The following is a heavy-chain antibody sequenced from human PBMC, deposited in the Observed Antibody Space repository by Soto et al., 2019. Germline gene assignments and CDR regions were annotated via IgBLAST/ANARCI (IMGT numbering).Heavy chain of an antibody. CDR3: ARGGNKQNDY. D-gene: IGHD3-16*01. CDR2: IILPFGTP. V-gene: IGHV1-69*13. CDR1: GGTFSNYA. Sequence: ASVKVSCKASGGTFSNYAISWVRQAPGQGLEWMGGIILPFGTPNYAQKFQGRVTITADESMTTAYMELSGLRSEDTAVYYCARGGNKQNDYWGQGTLVTVSS. J-gene: IGHJ4*02.